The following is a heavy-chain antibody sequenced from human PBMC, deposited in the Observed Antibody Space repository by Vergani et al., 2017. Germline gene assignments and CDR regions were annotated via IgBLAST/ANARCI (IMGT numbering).Heavy chain of an antibody. CDR2: ISYSGGT. Sequence: QVQLQESGPGLAKTSQTLSLTCTVSGGSISSSGYYWNWIRQHPGKGLEYIWYISYSGGTFYNPSLKSRVTISVDTSKNQFSLNLISVTAADTAVYYCARNLYDYCHYAWFEPWAQGTLVTVSS. CDR3: ARNLYDYCHYAWFEP. CDR1: GGSISSSGYY. D-gene: IGHD4-11*01. J-gene: IGHJ5*02. V-gene: IGHV4-31*03.